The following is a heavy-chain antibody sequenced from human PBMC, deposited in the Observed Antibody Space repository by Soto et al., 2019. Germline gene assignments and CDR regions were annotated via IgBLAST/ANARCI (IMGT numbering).Heavy chain of an antibody. CDR3: ARRSDFWSGYKAYGMYV. D-gene: IGHD3-3*01. J-gene: IGHJ6*02. Sequence: GESLKISCKGSGYSFTSYWIGWVRQMPGKGLEWMGIIYPGDSDTRYSPSFQGQVTISADKSISTAYLQWSSLKASDTAMYYCARRSDFWSGYKAYGMYVWGQGSTVTVS. V-gene: IGHV5-51*01. CDR1: GYSFTSYW. CDR2: IYPGDSDT.